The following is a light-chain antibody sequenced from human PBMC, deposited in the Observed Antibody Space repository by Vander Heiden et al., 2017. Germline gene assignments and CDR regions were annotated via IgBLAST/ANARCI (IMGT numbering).Light chain of an antibody. Sequence: DIQMTQSPSSLSASVGDRVTISCRASQTISINLNWYKQKPGKAPNLLIYAASSLQSGVPSRFSGGGSGTGFTLTISSLQPEDFATYYCQHSYSAPYTFGQGTKLEIK. CDR3: QHSYSAPYT. CDR1: QTISIN. J-gene: IGKJ2*01. V-gene: IGKV1-39*01. CDR2: AAS.